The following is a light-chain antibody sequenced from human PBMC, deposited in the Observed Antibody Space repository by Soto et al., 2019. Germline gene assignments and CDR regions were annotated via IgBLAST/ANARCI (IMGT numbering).Light chain of an antibody. CDR1: QSIDSK. CDR2: DVS. CDR3: QQYKVYPYT. Sequence: MTQSPATLSVSPGERATLSCRASQSIDSKLAWYQQKPGRPPKLLIYDVSILESGVPSRFSGSESGADFTLTISSLRPDDFATFYCQQYKVYPYTFGQGTRL. J-gene: IGKJ2*01. V-gene: IGKV1-5*01.